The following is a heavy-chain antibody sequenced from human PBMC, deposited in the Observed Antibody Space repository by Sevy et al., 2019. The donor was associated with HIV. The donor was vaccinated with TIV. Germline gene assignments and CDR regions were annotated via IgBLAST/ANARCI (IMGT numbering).Heavy chain of an antibody. V-gene: IGHV1-24*01. J-gene: IGHJ4*02. D-gene: IGHD3-22*01. Sequence: ASVKVSCKVSGSTLSRLSMHWVRLVPRKGLEWMASFDPEDGETFYARKFQGRVTMTEDTSTDTAYMELSSLRSEDTAVYFCATTKDYYESYGSPFDYWGQGTLVTVSS. CDR2: FDPEDGET. CDR1: GSTLSRLS. CDR3: ATTKDYYESYGSPFDY.